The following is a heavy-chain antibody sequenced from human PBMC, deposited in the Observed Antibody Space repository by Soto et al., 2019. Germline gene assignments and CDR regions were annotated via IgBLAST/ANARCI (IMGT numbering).Heavy chain of an antibody. CDR1: GYPFRAYY. CDR2: INPSDGST. D-gene: IGHD2-15*01. V-gene: IGHV1-46*01. CDR3: ARSEAAEPLFDY. Sequence: GASVKVSCKASGYPFRAYYLNWVRQAPGQGLEWMGVINPSDGSTTYAQRFQGRVTMTSDTSTSTIYMDLKSLTPEDTAVYYCARSEAAEPLFDYWGQGTLVTVSS. J-gene: IGHJ4*02.